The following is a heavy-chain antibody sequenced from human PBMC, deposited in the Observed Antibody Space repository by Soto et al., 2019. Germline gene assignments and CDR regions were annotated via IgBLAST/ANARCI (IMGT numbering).Heavy chain of an antibody. J-gene: IGHJ4*02. Sequence: ASVKVSCKASGFTFTSSAVQWVRQARGQRLEWIGWIVVGSGNTNYAQKFQERVTITRDMSTSTAYMELSSLRSEDTAVYYCAADSGAGSGSYYRPSKLAYWAQRTLVTVSS. CDR2: IVVGSGNT. CDR1: GFTFTSSA. CDR3: AADSGAGSGSYYRPSKLAY. V-gene: IGHV1-58*01. D-gene: IGHD3-10*01.